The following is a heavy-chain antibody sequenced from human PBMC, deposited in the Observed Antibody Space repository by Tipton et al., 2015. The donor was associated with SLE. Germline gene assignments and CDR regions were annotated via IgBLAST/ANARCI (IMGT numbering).Heavy chain of an antibody. CDR3: ARELAARPYYYYYYMDV. Sequence: LRLSCTVSGGPTSSYYLSWIRQPPGKGLAWIGETNHSGSTNYNPSLKSRVTISVDTSKNQFSLKLSSVTAADTAVYYCARELAARPYYYYYYMDVWGKGTTVTVSS. J-gene: IGHJ6*03. V-gene: IGHV4-34*01. CDR1: GGPTSSYY. D-gene: IGHD6-6*01. CDR2: TNHSGST.